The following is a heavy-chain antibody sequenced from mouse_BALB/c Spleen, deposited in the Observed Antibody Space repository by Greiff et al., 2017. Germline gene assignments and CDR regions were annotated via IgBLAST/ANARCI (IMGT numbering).Heavy chain of an antibody. CDR3: AGEGKKDAVRGGAMDN. Sequence: VQGVESGPGLVAPSQSLSITCTVSGFSLTSYGVHWVRQPPGKGLEWLGVIWAGGSTNYNSALMSRLSISKDNSKSQVFLKMNSLQTDDTAMYYCAGEGKKDAVRGGAMDNWGQGTSVPVSS. CDR1: GFSLTSYG. J-gene: IGHJ4*01. V-gene: IGHV2-9*02. D-gene: IGHD1-1*01. CDR2: IWAGGST.